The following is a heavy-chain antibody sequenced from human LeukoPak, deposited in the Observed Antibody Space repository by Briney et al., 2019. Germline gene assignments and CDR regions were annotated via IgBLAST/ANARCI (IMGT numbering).Heavy chain of an antibody. D-gene: IGHD3-10*01. CDR3: ARDLAGASGLHLGY. CDR1: GYTFTDYY. CDR2: INPNSGGT. V-gene: IGHV1-2*02. J-gene: IGHJ4*02. Sequence: VASVKVSCKASGYTFTDYYMHWVRQAPGQGPEWMGWINPNSGGTKYAQKFQGRVTMTRDTSVSTAYMELSRLRSDDTAVYYCARDLAGASGLHLGYWGQGTLVTVPS.